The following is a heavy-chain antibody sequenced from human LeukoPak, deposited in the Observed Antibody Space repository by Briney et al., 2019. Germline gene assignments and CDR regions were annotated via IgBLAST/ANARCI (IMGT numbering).Heavy chain of an antibody. CDR3: AKGAVYSYGLGYFDY. CDR1: GFTFSSYG. D-gene: IGHD5-18*01. V-gene: IGHV3-33*06. CDR2: IWHDESNK. J-gene: IGHJ4*02. Sequence: PGRSLRLSCAASGFTFSSYGMHWVRQAPGKGLEWVAVIWHDESNKYYADSVKGQFTISRDNSKNTLYLQMNSLRAEDTAVYYCAKGAVYSYGLGYFDYWGQGTLVTVSS.